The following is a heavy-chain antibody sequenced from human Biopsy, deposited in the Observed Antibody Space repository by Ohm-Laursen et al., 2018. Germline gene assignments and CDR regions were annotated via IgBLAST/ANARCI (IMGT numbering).Heavy chain of an antibody. CDR1: GGSLSGYY. V-gene: IGHV4-34*01. CDR2: INHRGFT. J-gene: IGHJ3*02. D-gene: IGHD3-3*02. Sequence: GTLSLTCAVYGGSLSGYYWNWIRQSPGKGLEWIGEINHRGFTSNNPSLKSRVTISVDTSKNQFSLKLGSVTAADTAVYYCARNLAVSSYALDIWGQGTMVTVSS. CDR3: ARNLAVSSYALDI.